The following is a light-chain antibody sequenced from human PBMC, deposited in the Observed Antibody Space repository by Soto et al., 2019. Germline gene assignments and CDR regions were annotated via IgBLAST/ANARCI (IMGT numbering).Light chain of an antibody. Sequence: DIKLTQSPSFLSASVGDRVTITCRASQGIGSYLAWYQQTPGKAPKLLIYSASTLQRGVPSTFSGSGSGTEFTLTISSLQPEDFATYYCQQLTSYPYTFGQGTKLEIK. CDR2: SAS. J-gene: IGKJ2*01. V-gene: IGKV1-9*01. CDR1: QGIGSY. CDR3: QQLTSYPYT.